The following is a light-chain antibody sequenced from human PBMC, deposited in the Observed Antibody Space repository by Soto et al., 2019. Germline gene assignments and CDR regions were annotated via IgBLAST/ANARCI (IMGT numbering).Light chain of an antibody. J-gene: IGLJ1*01. Sequence: QSALTQPASVSGSPGQSITISCTGTSSDVGGYNFVSWYQQHPGKAPKLMIYDVNNRPSGVSNRFSGSKSGNTASLTISWLQAEDEDDYYCSSYTSSSTDGFGTWTKVTVL. CDR1: SSDVGGYNF. CDR2: DVN. V-gene: IGLV2-14*03. CDR3: SSYTSSSTDG.